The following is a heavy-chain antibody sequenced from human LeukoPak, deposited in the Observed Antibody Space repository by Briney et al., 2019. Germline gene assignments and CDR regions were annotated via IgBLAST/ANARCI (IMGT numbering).Heavy chain of an antibody. CDR1: GFTFSSYW. CDR2: INTDGSYT. J-gene: IGHJ6*02. V-gene: IGHV3-74*01. CDR3: ARDSYGMDV. Sequence: GVSLRLSCEASGFTFSSYWMHWVPQAPGKGLVCVSRINTDGSYTSYADSVRGRFTISRDNAKNTLYLQMNSLRAEDTAVYYCARDSYGMDVWGQGTTVTVSS.